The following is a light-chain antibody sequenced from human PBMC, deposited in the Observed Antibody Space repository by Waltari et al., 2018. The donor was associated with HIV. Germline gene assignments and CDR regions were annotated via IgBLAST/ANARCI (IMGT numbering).Light chain of an antibody. J-gene: IGLJ2*01. Sequence: LTQPPSASETPGQRVTISCSGSRSNIRSNFVYWYQQFPGPAPKLLIYKNNQRPSGVPDRFSGSKSGTSASLAISGLQSEDEADYYCAAWDDRLNGVVFGGGTKLTVL. V-gene: IGLV1-47*01. CDR3: AAWDDRLNGVV. CDR1: RSNIRSNF. CDR2: KNN.